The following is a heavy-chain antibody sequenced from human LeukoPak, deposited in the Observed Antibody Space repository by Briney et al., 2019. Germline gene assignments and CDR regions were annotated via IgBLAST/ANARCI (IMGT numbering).Heavy chain of an antibody. D-gene: IGHD4-17*01. CDR3: ARHRRSANNWFDP. V-gene: IGHV5-51*01. J-gene: IGHJ5*02. CDR1: GYSFTSSW. CDR2: IYPGDSDT. Sequence: GESLKISCKGSGYSFTSSWIGWVRQMPGKGLEWMGIIYPGDSDTRYSPSFQGQVTISADKSISTAYLQWSSLKASDTAMYYCARHRRSANNWFDPWGQGTLVTVSS.